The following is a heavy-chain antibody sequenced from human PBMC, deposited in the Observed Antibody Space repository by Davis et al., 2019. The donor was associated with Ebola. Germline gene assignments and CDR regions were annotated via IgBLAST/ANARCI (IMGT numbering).Heavy chain of an antibody. Sequence: AASVKVSCKASGYTFTSYYMHWVRQAPGQGLEWMGGFDPEDGETIYAQKFQGRVTMTEDTSTDTAYMELSRLRSDDTAVYYCARDPTILWGQGTLVTVSS. CDR2: FDPEDGET. CDR3: ARDPTIL. CDR1: GYTFTSYY. D-gene: IGHD3-9*01. J-gene: IGHJ4*02. V-gene: IGHV1-24*01.